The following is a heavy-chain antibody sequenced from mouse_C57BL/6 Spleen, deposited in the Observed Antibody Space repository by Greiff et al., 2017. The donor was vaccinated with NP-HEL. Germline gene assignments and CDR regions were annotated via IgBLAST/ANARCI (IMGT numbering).Heavy chain of an antibody. V-gene: IGHV1-59*01. Sequence: QVQLQQPGAELVRPGTSVKLSCKASGYTFTSYWMHWVKQRPGQGLEWIGVIDPSDSYTNYNQKFKGKATLTVDTSSSTAYMQLSSLTSEDSAVYYGARGIGSSYVDWYFDVWGTGTTVTVSS. CDR3: ARGIGSSYVDWYFDV. J-gene: IGHJ1*03. CDR1: GYTFTSYW. D-gene: IGHD1-1*01. CDR2: IDPSDSYT.